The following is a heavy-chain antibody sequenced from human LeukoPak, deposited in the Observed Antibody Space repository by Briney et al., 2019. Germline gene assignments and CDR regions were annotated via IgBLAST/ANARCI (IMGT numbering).Heavy chain of an antibody. CDR3: ARDSGSYSGDYYYYMDV. Sequence: GASVKVSCKASGYTFTSYGISWVRQAPGQGLEWMGWISAYNGYTNYAQKLQGRVTMTTDTSTSTAYMELRSLRSDDTAVYYCARDSGSYSGDYYYYMDVWGKGTTVTVSS. CDR2: ISAYNGYT. J-gene: IGHJ6*03. D-gene: IGHD1-26*01. CDR1: GYTFTSYG. V-gene: IGHV1-18*01.